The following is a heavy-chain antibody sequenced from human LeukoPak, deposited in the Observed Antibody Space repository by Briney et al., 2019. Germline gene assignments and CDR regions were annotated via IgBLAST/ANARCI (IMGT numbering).Heavy chain of an antibody. Sequence: SETLSLTCTVSGGSISSYYWSWIRQPPGKGLEWIGCIYYSGSTNFNPSLKSRVTISVDTSKNQFSLKLSSVTAADTAVYYCARGRGIMGGYCSSTSCYRALDYWGQGTLVTVSS. CDR1: GGSISSYY. CDR3: ARGRGIMGGYCSSTSCYRALDY. CDR2: IYYSGST. V-gene: IGHV4-59*01. J-gene: IGHJ4*02. D-gene: IGHD2-2*02.